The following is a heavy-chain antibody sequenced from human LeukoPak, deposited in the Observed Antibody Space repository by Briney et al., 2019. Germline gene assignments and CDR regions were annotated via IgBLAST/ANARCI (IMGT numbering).Heavy chain of an antibody. V-gene: IGHV4-59*02. CDR3: VIGVGWQPDY. J-gene: IGHJ4*02. CDR2: IYKIGTT. CDR1: GDSVTGYY. D-gene: IGHD2-15*01. Sequence: SETLSLTCTVFGDSVTGYYVNWVRQPPGKGLEWIGHIYKIGTTNYNRSLKSPLTISADTSKNQFSLKLRSVTAADTAVYYCVIGVGWQPDYWGQGALVTVSS.